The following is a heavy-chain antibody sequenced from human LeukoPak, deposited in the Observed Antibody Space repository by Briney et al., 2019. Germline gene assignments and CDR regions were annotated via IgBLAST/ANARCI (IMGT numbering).Heavy chain of an antibody. CDR3: ARAGYYDFWSGYLNWFDP. J-gene: IGHJ5*02. Sequence: SETLSLTCTVSGGSISSSSYYWGWIRRPPGKGLEWIGSIYYSGSTYYNPSLKSRVTISVDTSKNQFSLKLSSVTAADTAVYYCARAGYYDFWSGYLNWFDPWGQGTLVTVSS. V-gene: IGHV4-39*01. D-gene: IGHD3-3*01. CDR1: GGSISSSSYY. CDR2: IYYSGST.